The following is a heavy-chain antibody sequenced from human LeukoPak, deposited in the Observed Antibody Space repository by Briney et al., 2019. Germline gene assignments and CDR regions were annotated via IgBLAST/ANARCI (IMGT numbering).Heavy chain of an antibody. CDR3: AKGYGLRLVNNWFDP. V-gene: IGHV3-30*18. CDR2: ISYDGSDK. D-gene: IGHD6-19*01. Sequence: PGRSLRLSCAASGFTFSTYGMHWVRQAPGKGLEWVAVISYDGSDKYYADSVKGRFTISRDNSKNTLYLQINSLRTEDTAVYYCAKGYGLRLVNNWFDPWGQGTLVSVSS. J-gene: IGHJ5*02. CDR1: GFTFSTYG.